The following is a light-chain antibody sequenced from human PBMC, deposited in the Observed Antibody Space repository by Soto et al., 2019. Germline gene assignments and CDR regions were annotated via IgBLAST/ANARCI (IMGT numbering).Light chain of an antibody. CDR1: SSDIGGGYD. CDR3: QSYDSSLSGHVV. J-gene: IGLJ2*01. Sequence: QSVLTQPPSVSGAPGQRVTISCTGSSSDIGGGYDVHWYQHLPGSVPKLLIYGDTNRPSGVPDRFSGSKSGTSASLAITGLQAEDAADYYCQSYDSSLSGHVVFGGGTKLTVL. V-gene: IGLV1-40*01. CDR2: GDT.